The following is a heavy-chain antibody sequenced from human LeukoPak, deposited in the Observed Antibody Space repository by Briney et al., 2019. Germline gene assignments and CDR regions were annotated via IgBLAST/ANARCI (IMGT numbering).Heavy chain of an antibody. Sequence: PGGSLRLSCAASGFTFSNYAMSWVRQAPGKGLDWVSTISGGGDSIHYADSVKGRFTISRDNSKDTLYLQMNSLRAEDTAVYYCAKGHSSSSGKFDYWGQGTLVTVSS. CDR1: GFTFSNYA. J-gene: IGHJ4*02. CDR3: AKGHSSSSGKFDY. V-gene: IGHV3-23*01. CDR2: ISGGGDSI. D-gene: IGHD6-6*01.